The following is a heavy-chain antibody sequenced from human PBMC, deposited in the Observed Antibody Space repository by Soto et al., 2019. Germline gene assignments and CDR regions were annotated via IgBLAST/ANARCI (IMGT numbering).Heavy chain of an antibody. CDR3: ARVLASGSGIYEYYYHCGMHF. V-gene: IGHV1-69*01. CDR1: EGTLGSHA. D-gene: IGHD3-10*01. CDR2: IIPIFGTA. Sequence: VKVSCNASEGTLGSHAISSVRQAPGLGNEWIGGIIPIFGTANYAQPFQGRVTITADESTSTAYMEQSSLRSEDTAVYYCARVLASGSGIYEYYYHCGMHFRGTRTMVTGS. J-gene: IGHJ6*04.